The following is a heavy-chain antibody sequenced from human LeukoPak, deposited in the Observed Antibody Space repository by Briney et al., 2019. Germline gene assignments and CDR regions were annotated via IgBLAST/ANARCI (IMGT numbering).Heavy chain of an antibody. CDR3: ARDRCGGDCYSRWFDP. Sequence: SETLSLTCTVSGGSISSYYWSWIRQPPGKGLEWVGYIYYSGSTNYNPSLKSRVTISVDTSKNQFSLKLSSVTAADTAVYYCARDRCGGDCYSRWFDPWGQGTLVTVSS. CDR2: IYYSGST. CDR1: GGSISSYY. D-gene: IGHD2-21*02. V-gene: IGHV4-59*01. J-gene: IGHJ5*02.